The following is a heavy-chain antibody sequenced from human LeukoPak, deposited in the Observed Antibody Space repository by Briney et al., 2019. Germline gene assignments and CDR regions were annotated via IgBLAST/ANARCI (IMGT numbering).Heavy chain of an antibody. D-gene: IGHD6-19*01. CDR3: ARGLRGSGWSYYYYYYYMDV. J-gene: IGHJ6*03. Sequence: ASVKVSCKASGYTFTSYDINWVRQATGRGLEWMGWMNPNSGNTGYAQKFQGRVTITRNTSISTAYMELSSLRSEDTAVYYCARGLRGSGWSYYYYYYYMDVWGKGTTVTVSS. CDR1: GYTFTSYD. CDR2: MNPNSGNT. V-gene: IGHV1-8*03.